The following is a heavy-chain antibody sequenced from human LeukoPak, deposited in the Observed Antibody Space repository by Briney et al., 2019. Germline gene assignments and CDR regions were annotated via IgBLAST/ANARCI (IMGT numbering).Heavy chain of an antibody. CDR1: GGSISSYY. CDR2: INHSGST. J-gene: IGHJ2*01. V-gene: IGHV4-34*01. D-gene: IGHD7-27*01. Sequence: SETLSLTCTVSGGSISSYYWSWIRQPPGKGLEWIGEINHSGSTNYNPSLKSRVTISVDTSKNQFSLKLSSVTAADTAVYYCARGPSKLRVAPQRTGAHRIGYFDLWGRGTLVTVSS. CDR3: ARGPSKLRVAPQRTGAHRIGYFDL.